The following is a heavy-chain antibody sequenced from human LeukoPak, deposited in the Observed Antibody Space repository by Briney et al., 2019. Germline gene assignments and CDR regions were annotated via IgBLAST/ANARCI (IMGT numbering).Heavy chain of an antibody. D-gene: IGHD3-10*01. J-gene: IGHJ4*02. Sequence: RGSLRLSCAASGFTFNSYAMSWVRQAPGKGLEWVSSISPGGSDTYYADAVRGRVTISRDNSKKTLSLQKSSLRAEDSAVYYCAKRGGYETMAAFDYWGQGTLVTVSS. V-gene: IGHV3-23*01. CDR2: ISPGGSDT. CDR1: GFTFNSYA. CDR3: AKRGGYETMAAFDY.